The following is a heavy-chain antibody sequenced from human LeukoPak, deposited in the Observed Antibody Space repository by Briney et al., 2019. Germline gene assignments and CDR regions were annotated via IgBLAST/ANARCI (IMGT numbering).Heavy chain of an antibody. D-gene: IGHD5-12*01. J-gene: IGHJ4*02. CDR3: AKAGGYDLRLVNFDY. V-gene: IGHV3-9*03. Sequence: GGSLRLSCAASGFTFEDYAMHWVRQAPGKGLEWVSGISWNSGSIGYADSVKGRFTISRDNAKNSLYLQMNSLRAEDMALYYCAKAGGYDLRLVNFDYWGQGTLVTVSS. CDR2: ISWNSGSI. CDR1: GFTFEDYA.